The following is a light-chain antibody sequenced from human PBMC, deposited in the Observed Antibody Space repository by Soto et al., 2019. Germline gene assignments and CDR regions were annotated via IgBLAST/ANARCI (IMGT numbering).Light chain of an antibody. Sequence: EVVMTQSPATLSVSPGERANLSCRASQSVSSNLAWYQQTPGQAPRLLIYGASTRATGFPARFSGSGSGTEFTLTISSLLSEDFAVYYCQQYHNWPYTFGQGTKLEI. CDR3: QQYHNWPYT. CDR2: GAS. J-gene: IGKJ2*01. CDR1: QSVSSN. V-gene: IGKV3-15*01.